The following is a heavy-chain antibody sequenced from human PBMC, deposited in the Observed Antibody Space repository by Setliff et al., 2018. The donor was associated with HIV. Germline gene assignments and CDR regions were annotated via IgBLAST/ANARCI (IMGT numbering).Heavy chain of an antibody. D-gene: IGHD1-26*01. CDR1: GGSISSYY. J-gene: IGHJ4*02. V-gene: IGHV4-4*07. Sequence: PSETLSLTCSVSGGSISSYYWGWIRQPAGKGLEWIGRLHRSGNTINNPSLNSRVTMSVDTSKNHFSLNLHSVTAADTAVYYRARVGANANFDYWGQGTQVTVSS. CDR3: ARVGANANFDY. CDR2: LHRSGNT.